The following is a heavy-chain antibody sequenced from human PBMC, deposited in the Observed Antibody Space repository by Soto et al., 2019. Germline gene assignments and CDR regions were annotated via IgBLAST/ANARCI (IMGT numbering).Heavy chain of an antibody. J-gene: IGHJ4*02. V-gene: IGHV4-31*03. CDR2: TYYSWST. Sequence: PSETPSLTCTVSGGSISSGGYYWSWIRQHPRKGMEWIGYTYYSWSTYCNPSLKSRVTISVDTSKNQFSLKLSSVTAADTAVYYCARTGGVVDTAMATFDYWGQGTRVTGS. D-gene: IGHD5-18*01. CDR3: ARTGGVVDTAMATFDY. CDR1: GGSISSGGYY.